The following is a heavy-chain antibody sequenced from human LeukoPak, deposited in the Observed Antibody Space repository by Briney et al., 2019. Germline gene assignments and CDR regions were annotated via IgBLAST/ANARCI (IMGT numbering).Heavy chain of an antibody. D-gene: IGHD2-2*01. CDR2: IHPGDSDT. CDR3: ARLRSSSWQNWFDP. V-gene: IGHV5-51*01. CDR1: GYSFATYW. Sequence: GESLKISCKDSGYSFATYWIGWVRQMPGKGLEWMGIIHPGDSDTTYSPSFQGQVTISADKSISTAYLQWSSLKASATAMYYCARLRSSSWQNWFDPWGQGTLVTVSS. J-gene: IGHJ5*02.